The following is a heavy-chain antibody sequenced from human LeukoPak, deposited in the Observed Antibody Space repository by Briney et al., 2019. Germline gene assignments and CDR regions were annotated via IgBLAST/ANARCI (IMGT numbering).Heavy chain of an antibody. CDR1: GFTFSSYS. Sequence: GGSLRLSCAASGFTFSSYSMNWVRQAPGKGLEWVSSISSSSSYIYYADSVKGRFTISRDNAKNSLYLQMNSLRAEDTAVYYCARGSYGKYCSGGSCYCYGMDVWGQGTTVTVSS. V-gene: IGHV3-21*01. CDR3: ARGSYGKYCSGGSCYCYGMDV. D-gene: IGHD2-15*01. CDR2: ISSSSSYI. J-gene: IGHJ6*02.